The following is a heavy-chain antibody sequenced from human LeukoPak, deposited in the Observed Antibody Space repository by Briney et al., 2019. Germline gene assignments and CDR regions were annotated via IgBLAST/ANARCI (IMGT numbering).Heavy chain of an antibody. D-gene: IGHD5-18*01. CDR3: AKDSDSSNPNWFDP. CDR1: GFTFSSYG. Sequence: GGSLRLSCAASGFTFSSYGMHWVRQAPGKGLEWVAVISYDGSNKYYADSVKGRFTISRDNSKNTLYLQMNSLRAEDTAVYYCAKDSDSSNPNWFDPWGQGTLVTVSS. J-gene: IGHJ5*02. CDR2: ISYDGSNK. V-gene: IGHV3-30*18.